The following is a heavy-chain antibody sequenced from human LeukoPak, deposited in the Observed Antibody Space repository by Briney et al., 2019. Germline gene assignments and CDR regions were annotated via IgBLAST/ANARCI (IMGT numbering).Heavy chain of an antibody. V-gene: IGHV1-2*02. CDR3: ATGGLQDVY. CDR2: IHPNSGGT. D-gene: IGHD2-21*01. Sequence: ASVTVSCKASGYSITDYYVHWVRQAPGQGLEWMGWIHPNSGGTNYAQKFQGRVTMTRETSITTVYMELSGLTSDDTAVYYCATGGLQDVYWGQGTLVTVSS. J-gene: IGHJ4*02. CDR1: GYSITDYY.